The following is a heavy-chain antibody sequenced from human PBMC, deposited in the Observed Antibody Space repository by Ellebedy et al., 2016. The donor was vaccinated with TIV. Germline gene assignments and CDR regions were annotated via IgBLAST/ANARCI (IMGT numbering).Heavy chain of an antibody. D-gene: IGHD1-20*01. J-gene: IGHJ3*02. CDR3: ARRITGTYGDDALDI. Sequence: GGSLRLSCAASGFTVSYTYMSWVRQAPGKGLEWVSVIHTGGDTYYADSVKGRFTISRDSSKNTLYLQMNSLRAEETAVYSCARRITGTYGDDALDIWGQGTMVTVSS. V-gene: IGHV3-53*01. CDR2: IHTGGDT. CDR1: GFTVSYTY.